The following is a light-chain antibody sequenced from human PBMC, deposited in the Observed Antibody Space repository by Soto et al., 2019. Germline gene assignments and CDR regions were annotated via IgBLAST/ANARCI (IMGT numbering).Light chain of an antibody. J-gene: IGKJ5*01. V-gene: IGKV4-1*01. CDR2: WAS. Sequence: DIVMTQCPDSLSVSLGERATFSCKSSQTLLYNSNNKNYLAWFQEKPGKAPKLLLYWASTRNSGVPDRFSGSGSGTDFTLTISNLQAEDVATYYCQQDYHVPVTFGQGTRLEI. CDR1: QTLLYNSNNKNY. CDR3: QQDYHVPVT.